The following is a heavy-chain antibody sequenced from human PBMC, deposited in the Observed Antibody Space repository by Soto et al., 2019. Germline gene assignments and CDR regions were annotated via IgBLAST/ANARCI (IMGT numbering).Heavy chain of an antibody. Sequence: PGGSLRLSCAASGFTFSSCAMSWVRQAPGKGLEWVSAISGSGGSTYYADSVKGRFTISRDNSKNTLYLQMNSLRAEDTAVYYCAKDSGYSSSWYPNHFDYWGQGTLVTASS. J-gene: IGHJ4*02. D-gene: IGHD6-13*01. CDR1: GFTFSSCA. CDR2: ISGSGGST. V-gene: IGHV3-23*01. CDR3: AKDSGYSSSWYPNHFDY.